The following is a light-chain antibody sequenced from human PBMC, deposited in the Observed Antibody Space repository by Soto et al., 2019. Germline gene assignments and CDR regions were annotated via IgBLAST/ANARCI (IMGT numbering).Light chain of an antibody. CDR2: GNS. CDR1: SSNIGAGYD. CDR3: QSYDSSLSGSYV. J-gene: IGLJ1*01. Sequence: QSVLTQPPSVSGAPGQRVTISCTGSSSNIGAGYDVHWYQQLPGTAPKLLIYGNSNRPSGVPDRFPGSKSGTSASLAITGLQAEDEADYYCQSYDSSLSGSYVFGTG. V-gene: IGLV1-40*01.